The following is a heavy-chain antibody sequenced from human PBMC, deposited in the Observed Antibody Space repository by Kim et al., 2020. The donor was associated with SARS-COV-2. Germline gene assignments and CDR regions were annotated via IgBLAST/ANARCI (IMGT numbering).Heavy chain of an antibody. CDR2: INHIGNT. V-gene: IGHV4-34*01. J-gene: IGHJ4*02. CDR1: GGSFAGAY. CDR3: ATILRRGYAYGQYFDQ. D-gene: IGHD5-12*01. Sequence: SETLSLTFVISGGSFAGAYWTWIRQSPGKGLEWIGEINHIGNTNYNPSLKSRATISVATSKDQFSLKLTSVTAADTAVYYCATILRRGYAYGQYFDQWGQGTLVTVSS.